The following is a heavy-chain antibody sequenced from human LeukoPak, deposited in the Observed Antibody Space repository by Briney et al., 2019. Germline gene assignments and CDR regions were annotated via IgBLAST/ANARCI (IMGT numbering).Heavy chain of an antibody. CDR1: GGTFSSYT. CDR3: ASPMAGAFDY. CDR2: IIPILGIA. D-gene: IGHD6-19*01. J-gene: IGHJ4*02. Sequence: ASVKVSCKASGGTFSSYTISWVRQAPGQGLEWMGRIIPILGIANYAQKFQGRVTITADESTSTAYMELSSLRSEDTAVYYCASPMAGAFDYWGQGTLVTVSS. V-gene: IGHV1-69*02.